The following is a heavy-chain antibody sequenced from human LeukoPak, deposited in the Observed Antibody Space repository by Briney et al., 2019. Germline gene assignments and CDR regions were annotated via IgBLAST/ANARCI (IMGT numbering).Heavy chain of an antibody. CDR2: INPNSGAT. CDR1: GYTFTAYY. D-gene: IGHD3-3*01. Sequence: VASVKVSCTASGYTFTAYYIHWVRQAPGQGLEWMGWINPNSGATKDAQKFQGRVMMTRDTSIGTAYMELTRLRSDDAAVYYCARSAIHGAIIIDYWGQGTRVPVSS. V-gene: IGHV1-2*02. J-gene: IGHJ4*02. CDR3: ARSAIHGAIIIDY.